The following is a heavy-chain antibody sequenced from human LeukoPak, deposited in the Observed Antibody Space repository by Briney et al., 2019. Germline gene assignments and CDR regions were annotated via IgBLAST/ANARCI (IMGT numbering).Heavy chain of an antibody. CDR3: ARDRLLWFGELSNPPDAFDI. J-gene: IGHJ3*02. CDR2: ISGSGGST. D-gene: IGHD3-10*01. V-gene: IGHV3-23*01. CDR1: GFTFSSYA. Sequence: QSGGSLRLSCAASGFTFSSYAMSWVRQAPGKGLEWVSAISGSGGSTYYADSVKGRFTISRDNSKNTLYLQMNSLRAEDTAVYYCARDRLLWFGELSNPPDAFDIWGQGTMVTVSS.